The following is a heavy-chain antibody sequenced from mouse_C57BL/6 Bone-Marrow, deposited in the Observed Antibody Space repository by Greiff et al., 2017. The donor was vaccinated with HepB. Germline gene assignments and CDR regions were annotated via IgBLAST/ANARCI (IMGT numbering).Heavy chain of an antibody. Sequence: VQRVESGPGLVAPSQSLSITCTVSGFSLTSYGVDWVRQSPGKGLEWLGVIWGVGSSNYNSALKYRLSISKDNSKSQVFLKMNSLQTDDTAMYYCASDYYGSSLYAMDYWGRGTSVTVSS. CDR1: GFSLTSYG. J-gene: IGHJ4*01. CDR2: IWGVGSS. D-gene: IGHD1-1*01. CDR3: ASDYYGSSLYAMDY. V-gene: IGHV2-6*01.